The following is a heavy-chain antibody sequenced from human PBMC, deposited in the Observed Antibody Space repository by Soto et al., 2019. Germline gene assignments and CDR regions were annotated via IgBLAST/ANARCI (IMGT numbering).Heavy chain of an antibody. CDR1: GFTFSSYW. J-gene: IGHJ4*02. CDR3: AREGIAVADLDY. Sequence: GGSLRLSCAASGFTFSSYWMHRVRQAPGKGLVWVSRINSDGSSTTYADSAKGRFTISRDNAKNTLYLQMNSLRADDTAVYYCAREGIAVADLDYWGQGTLVTVSS. D-gene: IGHD6-19*01. V-gene: IGHV3-74*01. CDR2: INSDGSST.